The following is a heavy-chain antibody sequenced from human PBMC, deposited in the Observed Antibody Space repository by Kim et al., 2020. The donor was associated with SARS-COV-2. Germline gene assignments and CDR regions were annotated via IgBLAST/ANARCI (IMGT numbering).Heavy chain of an antibody. CDR2: ISYDGSNK. J-gene: IGHJ6*02. V-gene: IGHV3-30*04. D-gene: IGHD3-22*01. CDR3: ARDSNPIGTMIVVVITIRYYGMDV. Sequence: GGSLRLFCAASGFTFSSYAMHWVRQAPGKGLEWVAVISYDGSNKYYADSVKGRFTISRDNSKNTLYLQMNSLRAEDTAVYYCARDSNPIGTMIVVVITIRYYGMDVWGQGTTVTVSS. CDR1: GFTFSSYA.